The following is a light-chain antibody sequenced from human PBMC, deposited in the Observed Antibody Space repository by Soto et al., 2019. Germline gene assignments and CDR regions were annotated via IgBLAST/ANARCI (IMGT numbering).Light chain of an antibody. Sequence: QSALTQPRSVSGPPGQSVTISCTGTNSYIGNYNYVSWYQQHPGKAPKVMIYDVSKRPSGVPDRFSGSKSGNTASLTISGLQDEDEADYYCCSYPGSHTWVFGGGTKLTVL. CDR1: NSYIGNYNY. CDR3: CSYPGSHTWV. J-gene: IGLJ3*02. CDR2: DVS. V-gene: IGLV2-11*01.